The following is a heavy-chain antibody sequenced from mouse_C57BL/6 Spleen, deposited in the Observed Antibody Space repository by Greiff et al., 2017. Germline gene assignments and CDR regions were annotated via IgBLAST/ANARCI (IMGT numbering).Heavy chain of an antibody. D-gene: IGHD4-1*01. J-gene: IGHJ2*01. CDR2: IYPGDGDT. Sequence: QVQLTESGPELVKPGASVKISCKASGYAFSSSWMNWVKQRPGKGLEWIGRIYPGDGDTNYNGKFKGKAILTADKSSSTAYMQLSSLTSEDSAVYFCAANSYFDYWGQGTTLTVSS. CDR3: AANSYFDY. V-gene: IGHV1-82*01. CDR1: GYAFSSSW.